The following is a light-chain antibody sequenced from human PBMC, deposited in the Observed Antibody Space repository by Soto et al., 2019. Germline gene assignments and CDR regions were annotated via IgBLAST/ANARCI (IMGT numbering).Light chain of an antibody. Sequence: SALTQPRSVSGSPGQSVTVSCIGTSSDVGDYNSVSWYQQHPGKAPKLMIYDVSKRPSGVPERFSGSKSGTSAPLAITGLQAEDEADYYCQAYDYSLTAFVFGGGTQLTVL. CDR2: DVS. V-gene: IGLV2-11*01. CDR1: SSDVGDYNS. CDR3: QAYDYSLTAFV. J-gene: IGLJ3*02.